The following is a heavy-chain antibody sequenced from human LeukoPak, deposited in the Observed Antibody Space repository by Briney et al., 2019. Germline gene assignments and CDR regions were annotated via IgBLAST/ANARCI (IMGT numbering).Heavy chain of an antibody. CDR2: ISGSGGST. D-gene: IGHD5-24*01. CDR1: GFTFSSYA. J-gene: IGHJ4*02. CDR3: AKDLGDGYNYAQPDPFDY. Sequence: GGSLRLSCAASGFTFSSYAMSWGRQAPGKGLEWGSAISGSGGSTYYADSVKGRFTISRDNSKNTLYLQMNRLRAEDTAVYYCAKDLGDGYNYAQPDPFDYWGQGTLVIVSS. V-gene: IGHV3-23*01.